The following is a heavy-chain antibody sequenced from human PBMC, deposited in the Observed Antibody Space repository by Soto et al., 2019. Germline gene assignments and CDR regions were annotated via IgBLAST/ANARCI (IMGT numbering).Heavy chain of an antibody. Sequence: EVQLVESGGALVQPGGSLRLSCAASGFTFSNYWMYWVRQAPGKGLVWVSRLDTEGGSTIYADSVKGRFTIPRDNARNTLYLPMERLRGEHTAVYYCATDRPRVTSSLVAINANPMGVWGAGTTGTVSS. CDR1: GFTFSNYW. J-gene: IGHJ6*03. V-gene: IGHV3-74*01. CDR3: ATDRPRVTSSLVAINANPMGV. CDR2: LDTEGGST. D-gene: IGHD5-12*01.